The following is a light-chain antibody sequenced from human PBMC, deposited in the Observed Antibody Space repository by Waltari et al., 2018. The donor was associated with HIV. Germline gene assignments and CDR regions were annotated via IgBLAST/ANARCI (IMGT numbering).Light chain of an antibody. Sequence: SSVLTQHPDVSVALGQTLKITCHGASLRSYYSHSYQQKPGQAPVLVLHGKNSRPSGVPERFSGSSSGSTASLTITGAQAEDEAVYYCHARDSSGISYVFGNGTQVTVL. V-gene: IGLV3-19*01. CDR2: GKN. CDR1: SLRSYY. CDR3: HARDSSGISYV. J-gene: IGLJ1*01.